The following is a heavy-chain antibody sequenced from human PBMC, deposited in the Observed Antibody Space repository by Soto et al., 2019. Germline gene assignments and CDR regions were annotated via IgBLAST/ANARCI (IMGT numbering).Heavy chain of an antibody. CDR2: INHSGSA. V-gene: IGHV4-34*01. D-gene: IGHD1-26*01. CDR3: ARGLISGSHYSGGWYYFDS. Sequence: PSVTLSLTCDVYGGSFGDYIWTWMRQTPGKGLQWIGQINHSGSANYNPSLKSRVTISVHTSSSQFSLELSSVTAADTAVYYCARGLISGSHYSGGWYYFDSWGQGTQVT. J-gene: IGHJ4*02. CDR1: GGSFGDYI.